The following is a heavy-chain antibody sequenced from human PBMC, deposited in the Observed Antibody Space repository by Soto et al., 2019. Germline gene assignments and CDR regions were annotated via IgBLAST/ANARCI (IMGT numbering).Heavy chain of an antibody. V-gene: IGHV3-23*01. Sequence: EVQLLESEGGLAQPGGSLRLSCVASGFTFSSYAMSWVRQVPGQGLEWVSTFGTSGNTYYADSVKGRFTISRDNSKNTLYLQMDGLRADDTATYFCAKRLAAAGSSHHFDYWGQGTLVTVSS. D-gene: IGHD6-25*01. CDR1: GFTFSSYA. CDR3: AKRLAAAGSSHHFDY. CDR2: FGTSGNT. J-gene: IGHJ4*02.